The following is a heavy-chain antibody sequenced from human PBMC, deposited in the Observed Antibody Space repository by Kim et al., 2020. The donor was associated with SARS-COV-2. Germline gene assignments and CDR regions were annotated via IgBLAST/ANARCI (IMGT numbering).Heavy chain of an antibody. V-gene: IGHV3-30*18. D-gene: IGHD6-19*01. J-gene: IGHJ3*02. CDR3: VKCSSGWYRDAFDI. CDR2: ISYDGSNK. Sequence: GGSLRLSCAASGFTFSSYGMHWVRQAPGKGLEWVAVISYDGSNKYYADSVKGRFTISRDNSKNTLYLQMNSLRAEDTAVYYCVKCSSGWYRDAFDIWGQG. CDR1: GFTFSSYG.